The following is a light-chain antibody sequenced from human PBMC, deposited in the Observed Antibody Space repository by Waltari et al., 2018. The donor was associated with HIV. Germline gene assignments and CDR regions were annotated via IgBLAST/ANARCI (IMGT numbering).Light chain of an antibody. CDR2: YDS. J-gene: IGLJ2*01. CDR3: QVWDSSSGVV. Sequence: SYVLTQSPSVPVAPGKTARITRGGNNSGSKSVHWYQQKPGQAPVLVIYYDSDRPSGIPERFSGSNSGNTATLTISRVEAGDEADYYCQVWDSSSGVVFGGGTRLTVL. V-gene: IGLV3-21*04. CDR1: NSGSKS.